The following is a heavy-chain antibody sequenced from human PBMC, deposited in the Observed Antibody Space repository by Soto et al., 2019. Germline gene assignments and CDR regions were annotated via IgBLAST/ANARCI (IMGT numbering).Heavy chain of an antibody. V-gene: IGHV3-30*03. J-gene: IGHJ2*01. CDR1: GFTFNTYG. CDR2: ISYDGINK. D-gene: IGHD1-26*01. Sequence: QVQLVESGGGVVQPGRSLGLSCAASGFTFNTYGMQWVRQAPGKGLEWVAAISYDGINKYYVDSVKGRFTISRDNSKNTLYVQMNSLRAEDTALYYCARSRQHTRGIHWYFDLWGRGILVTVSS. CDR3: ARSRQHTRGIHWYFDL.